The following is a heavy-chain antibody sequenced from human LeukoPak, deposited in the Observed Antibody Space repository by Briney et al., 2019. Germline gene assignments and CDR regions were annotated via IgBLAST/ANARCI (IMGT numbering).Heavy chain of an antibody. CDR3: AQLRTSGSYSGKVFDY. CDR1: GFTFSSYW. CDR2: IKSDGSST. D-gene: IGHD3-10*01. J-gene: IGHJ4*02. Sequence: PGGSLRLSCAASGFTFSSYWMHWVRQAPGKGLVWVSRIKSDGSSTNYADSVKGRFTISRDNAKNTLYLQMNSLRAEDTAVYYCAQLRTSGSYSGKVFDYWGQGTLVTVSS. V-gene: IGHV3-74*01.